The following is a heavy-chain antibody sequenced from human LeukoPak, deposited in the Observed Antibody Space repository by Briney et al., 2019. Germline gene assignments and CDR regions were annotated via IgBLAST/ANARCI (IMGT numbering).Heavy chain of an antibody. Sequence: PGGSLRLSCATSGFTFVDYGLSWVRRAPGEGLEWLCAINYNGAITDYADSVKGRFTISRDNAKNSLSLEMNSLRAEDTAFYYCARRMGAYYYMDVWGTGTTVTVSS. J-gene: IGHJ6*03. CDR1: GFTFVDYG. D-gene: IGHD3-16*01. CDR2: INYNGAIT. V-gene: IGHV3-20*04. CDR3: ARRMGAYYYMDV.